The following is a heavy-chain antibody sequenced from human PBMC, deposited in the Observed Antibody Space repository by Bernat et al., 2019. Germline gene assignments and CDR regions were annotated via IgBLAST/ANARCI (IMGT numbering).Heavy chain of an antibody. Sequence: QVQLVQSGAEVKKPGASVKVSCKASGYTFTGYYMHWVRQAPGQGLEWMGWINPNSGGTNYAQKFQGRVTMTRDTSISTDYMELSRLRSADTAVYYCARTGGHQLHSGKNYYYYGMDVWGQGTTVTVSS. CDR2: INPNSGGT. CDR1: GYTFTGYY. D-gene: IGHD2-2*01. CDR3: ARTGGHQLHSGKNYYYYGMDV. V-gene: IGHV1-2*02. J-gene: IGHJ6*02.